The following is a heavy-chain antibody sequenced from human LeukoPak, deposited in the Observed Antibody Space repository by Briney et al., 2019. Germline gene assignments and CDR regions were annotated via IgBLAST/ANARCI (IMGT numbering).Heavy chain of an antibody. Sequence: GGSLRLSCAASGFTFSSYAMSWVRQAPGKGLEWVSTITTSDGNTYYADSVKGRFTVSRDNSKNTLFLQMNSLRAEDTAVYYCAKDGGLWVSAHWGDSWGRGTLVTVSS. V-gene: IGHV3-23*01. J-gene: IGHJ4*02. CDR1: GFTFSSYA. D-gene: IGHD7-27*01. CDR2: ITTSDGNT. CDR3: AKDGGLWVSAHWGDS.